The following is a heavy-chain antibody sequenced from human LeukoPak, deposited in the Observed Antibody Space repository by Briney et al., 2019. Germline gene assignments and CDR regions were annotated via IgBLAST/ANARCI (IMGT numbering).Heavy chain of an antibody. J-gene: IGHJ6*02. CDR3: ARDDSGILTGLYYYYGMDV. V-gene: IGHV3-30*19. D-gene: IGHD3-9*01. Sequence: GGSLRLSCTAFEFTFSTYAMHWVRQAPGKGLEWVAVISYDGSNKYYADSVKGRFTISRDNSKNTLYLQMNSLRAEDTAVYYCARDDSGILTGLYYYYGMDVWGQGTTVTVSS. CDR1: EFTFSTYA. CDR2: ISYDGSNK.